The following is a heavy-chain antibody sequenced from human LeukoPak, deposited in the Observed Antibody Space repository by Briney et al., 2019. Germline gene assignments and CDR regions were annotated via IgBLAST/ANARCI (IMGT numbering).Heavy chain of an antibody. Sequence: SETLSLTCTVSGGSISSYYWSWIRQPPGKGLEWIGYIYYSGSTNYNSSLKSRVTISVDTSKNQFSLKLSSVTAADTAVYYCAGSGYSSLGAFDIWGQGTMVTVSS. CDR3: AGSGYSSLGAFDI. CDR1: GGSISSYY. J-gene: IGHJ3*02. CDR2: IYYSGST. V-gene: IGHV4-59*08. D-gene: IGHD3-22*01.